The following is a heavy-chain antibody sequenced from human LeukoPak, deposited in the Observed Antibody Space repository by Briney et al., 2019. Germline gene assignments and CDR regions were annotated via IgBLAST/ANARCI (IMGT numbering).Heavy chain of an antibody. CDR1: GFTFSDHY. J-gene: IGHJ3*02. Sequence: GGSLRLSCAASGFTFSDHYMTWIRQAPGKGLEWVANIKHDGSEKYYVDFVKGRFTISRDNARNSLYLQMNSLRAEDTAVYYCARNQWLVEDAFDIWGQGTMVTVSS. CDR3: ARNQWLVEDAFDI. D-gene: IGHD6-19*01. CDR2: IKHDGSEK. V-gene: IGHV3-7*01.